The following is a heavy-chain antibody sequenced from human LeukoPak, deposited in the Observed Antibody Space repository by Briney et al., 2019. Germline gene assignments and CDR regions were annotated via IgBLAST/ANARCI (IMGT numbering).Heavy chain of an antibody. D-gene: IGHD4-17*01. J-gene: IGHJ4*02. CDR3: ARGGMNAVTTAVDY. CDR2: ISGSGHYT. CDR1: GFTFSDYY. V-gene: IGHV3-11*05. Sequence: GGSLRLSCAASGFTFSDYYMSWIRQAPGKGLEWVSYISGSGHYTYSADSVKGRFTISRDNGRNSVILQMNSLRAEDTAVYYCARGGMNAVTTAVDYWGQGIQVIVSS.